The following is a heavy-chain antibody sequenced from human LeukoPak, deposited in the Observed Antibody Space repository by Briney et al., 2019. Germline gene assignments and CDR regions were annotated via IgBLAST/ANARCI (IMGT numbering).Heavy chain of an antibody. Sequence: GGSLRLSCAASGFNFSSYSMNWVRQAPGKGLEWVSYISSSSSTIYYADSVKGRFTISRDNAKNSLYLQMNSLRAEDTAVYYCIAVAGDFDYWGQGTLVTVSS. CDR1: GFNFSSYS. CDR2: ISSSSSTI. V-gene: IGHV3-48*01. D-gene: IGHD6-19*01. J-gene: IGHJ4*02. CDR3: IAVAGDFDY.